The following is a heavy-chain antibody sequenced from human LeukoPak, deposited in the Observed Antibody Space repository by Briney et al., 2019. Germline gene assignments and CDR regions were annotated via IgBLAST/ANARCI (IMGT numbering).Heavy chain of an antibody. J-gene: IGHJ4*02. Sequence: PGGSLRLSCAASGFTLSSFGMHWVRQAPGKGLEWVTVIWHDGSNENYADSVKGRFTISRDDSKNTLYLQMNSLRADDTALYYCARDGVGATSFDYWGQGTLVTVSS. CDR3: ARDGVGATSFDY. CDR1: GFTLSSFG. V-gene: IGHV3-33*01. D-gene: IGHD1-26*01. CDR2: IWHDGSNE.